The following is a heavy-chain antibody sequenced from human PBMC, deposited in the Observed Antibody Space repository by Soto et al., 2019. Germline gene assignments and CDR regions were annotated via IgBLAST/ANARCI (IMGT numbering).Heavy chain of an antibody. CDR1: GYTFTGYY. V-gene: IGHV1-2*07. D-gene: IGHD2-15*01. CDR2: INPNSGGT. Sequence: ASVKVSCKASGYTFTGYYMHWVRQASGQGLEWMGWINPNSGGTNYANSVQGRFTISRDNARNLLYLHMTSLTVEDTATYYCVRDGGGSFFPFDLWGQGTMVTVSS. CDR3: VRDGGGSFFPFDL. J-gene: IGHJ4*02.